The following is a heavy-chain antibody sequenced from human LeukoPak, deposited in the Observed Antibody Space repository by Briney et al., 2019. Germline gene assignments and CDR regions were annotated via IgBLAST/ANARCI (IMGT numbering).Heavy chain of an antibody. CDR1: GYTFTGYY. V-gene: IGHV1-8*02. J-gene: IGHJ3*02. Sequence: ASVKVSCKASGYTFTGYYMHWVRQAPGQGLEWMGWINTNSGNTGYAQKFQGRVTMTRNTSINTAYMELSSLRSEDAAVYYCAKGWTNWADAFDIWGQGTMVTVSS. CDR3: AKGWTNWADAFDI. D-gene: IGHD1/OR15-1a*01. CDR2: INTNSGNT.